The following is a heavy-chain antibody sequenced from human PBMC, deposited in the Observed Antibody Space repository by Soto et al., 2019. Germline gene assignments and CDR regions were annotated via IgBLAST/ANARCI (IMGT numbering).Heavy chain of an antibody. J-gene: IGHJ6*02. D-gene: IGHD1-26*01. Sequence: GGSLRLSCEVSGFSVTANYMSWVRQAPGKGLEWVSVIYSGGSTYYIDSVKGRFSISRDISKNTLYLQMNSLRAEDTAVYYCTTDNAGELSLGYYYGMDVWGQGTTVTVSS. V-gene: IGHV3-53*01. CDR2: IYSGGST. CDR3: TTDNAGELSLGYYYGMDV. CDR1: GFSVTANY.